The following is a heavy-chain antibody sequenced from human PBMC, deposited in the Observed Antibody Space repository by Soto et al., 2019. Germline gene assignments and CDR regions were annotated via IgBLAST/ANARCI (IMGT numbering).Heavy chain of an antibody. CDR1: VYSFTSYA. J-gene: IGHJ4*02. CDR3: ARDEYGFWSGYYSV. D-gene: IGHD3-3*01. V-gene: IGHV1-3*01. CDR2: VNAGNGNT. Sequence: ASVKVSCKASVYSFTSYAMHWVRQAAGQRLEWMGWVNAGNGNTKYSQKFQGRVTITRDTSASTAYMELSSLRSEYTAVYYCARDEYGFWSGYYSVWGQGTLVTVSS.